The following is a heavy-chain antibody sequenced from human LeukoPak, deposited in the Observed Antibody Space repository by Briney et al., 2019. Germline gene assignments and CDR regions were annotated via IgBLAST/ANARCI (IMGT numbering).Heavy chain of an antibody. V-gene: IGHV1-2*02. CDR1: GYTFTGYY. Sequence: ASVKVSCKASGYTFTGYYMHWVRQAPGQGLEWMGWINPNSGGTNYAQKFQGRVTMTRDTSISTAYMELSRLRSDDTAVYYCAREVNYYDSSGYYCDYWGQGTLLTVSS. CDR3: AREVNYYDSSGYYCDY. CDR2: INPNSGGT. D-gene: IGHD3-22*01. J-gene: IGHJ4*02.